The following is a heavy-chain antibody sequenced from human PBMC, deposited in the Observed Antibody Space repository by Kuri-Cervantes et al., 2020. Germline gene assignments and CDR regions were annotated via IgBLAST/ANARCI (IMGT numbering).Heavy chain of an antibody. J-gene: IGHJ4*02. CDR1: GFTFSSYS. Sequence: GESLKISCAASGFTFSSYSMNWVRQAPGKGLEWVAVISFDGSDKSYADSVKGRFTISRDNSKNTLYLQMISLRAEDTAIYFCARDSGERLRKGSYHFDYWGQGTLVTVSS. V-gene: IGHV3-30*03. CDR2: ISFDGSDK. CDR3: ARDSGERLRKGSYHFDY. D-gene: IGHD1-1*01.